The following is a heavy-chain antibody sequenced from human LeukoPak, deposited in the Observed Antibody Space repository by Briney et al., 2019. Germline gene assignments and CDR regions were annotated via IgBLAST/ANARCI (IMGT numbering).Heavy chain of an antibody. CDR3: ARDLGIWFGETYLDY. CDR2: IYSGGST. J-gene: IGHJ4*02. V-gene: IGHV3-66*01. D-gene: IGHD3-10*01. CDR1: GFTVSSNY. Sequence: GGSLRLSCAASGFTVSSNYMSWVRQAPGKGLEWVSVIYSGGSTYYADSVKGRFTISRDNSKNTLYLQMNSLRAEDTAVYYCARDLGIWFGETYLDYWGQGTLVTVSS.